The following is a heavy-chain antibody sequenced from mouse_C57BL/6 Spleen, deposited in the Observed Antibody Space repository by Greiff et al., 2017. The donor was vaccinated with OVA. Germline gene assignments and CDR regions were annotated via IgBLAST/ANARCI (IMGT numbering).Heavy chain of an antibody. V-gene: IGHV1-15*01. Sequence: VQLQQSGAELVRPGASVTLSCKASGYAFTDYEMHWVKQTPVHGLEWIGAIDPETGGTAYNQKFKGKAILTADKSSSTAYMELRSLTSEDSAVYYCTRPYGNYDAWFAYWGQGTLVTVSA. J-gene: IGHJ3*01. CDR1: GYAFTDYE. CDR2: IDPETGGT. D-gene: IGHD2-1*01. CDR3: TRPYGNYDAWFAY.